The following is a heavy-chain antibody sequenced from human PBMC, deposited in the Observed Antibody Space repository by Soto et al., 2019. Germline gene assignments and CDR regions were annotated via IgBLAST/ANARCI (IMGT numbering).Heavy chain of an antibody. J-gene: IGHJ4*02. D-gene: IGHD2-15*01. V-gene: IGHV4-31*03. CDR3: ARDVSGGSCYYDY. Sequence: PSETLSLTCTVSGGSISSGGYYWSWIRQHPGKGLEWIGYIYYSGSTYYNPSLKSRVTISVDTSKNQFSLKLSSVTAADTAVYYCARDVSGGSCYYDYWGQGTLVTVSS. CDR2: IYYSGST. CDR1: GGSISSGGYY.